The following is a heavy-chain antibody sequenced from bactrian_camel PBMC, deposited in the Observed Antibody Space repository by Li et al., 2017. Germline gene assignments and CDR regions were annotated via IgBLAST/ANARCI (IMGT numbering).Heavy chain of an antibody. D-gene: IGHD2*01. CDR2: IDKDGTV. J-gene: IGHJ4*01. CDR1: STFSTRC. CDR3: AAILLYSSDCGTWLVREGDHEYDS. Sequence: VQLVESGGGSVQAGGSLRLSCVAPSTFSTRCMGWFRQAPGKEREGVAAIDKDGTVNYANSVQGRFTISQDIAVNTLYLQMNDLKPVDTAMYYCAAILLYSSDCGTWLVREGDHEYDSTGQGTQVTVS. V-gene: IGHV3S53*01.